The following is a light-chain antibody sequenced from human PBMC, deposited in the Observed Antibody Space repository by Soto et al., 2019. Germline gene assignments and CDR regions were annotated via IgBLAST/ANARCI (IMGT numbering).Light chain of an antibody. J-gene: IGLJ1*01. CDR2: DVS. V-gene: IGLV2-14*03. Sequence: LTQPASVSGSPGQSITISCTGTISDVSGYDYVSWYQHYPGKAPKLLIYDVSNRPSGVSDRFSGSKSGNTASLTISGLQAEDEADYYCTSYTTSSTYVFGTGTKVTVL. CDR1: ISDVSGYDY. CDR3: TSYTTSSTYV.